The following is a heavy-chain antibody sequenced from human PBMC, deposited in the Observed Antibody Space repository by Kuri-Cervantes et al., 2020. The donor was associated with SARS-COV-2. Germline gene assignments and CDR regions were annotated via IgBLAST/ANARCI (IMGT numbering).Heavy chain of an antibody. CDR2: INPSGGST. J-gene: IGHJ4*02. Sequence: ASVKVSCKASGGTFSSYAISWVRQAPGQGLEWMGIINPSGGSTSYAQKFQGRVTMTRDTSTSTVYMELNSLRSEDTAVYYCARPGDADSFDYWGQGTLVTVSS. V-gene: IGHV1-46*01. D-gene: IGHD3-16*01. CDR3: ARPGDADSFDY. CDR1: GGTFSSYA.